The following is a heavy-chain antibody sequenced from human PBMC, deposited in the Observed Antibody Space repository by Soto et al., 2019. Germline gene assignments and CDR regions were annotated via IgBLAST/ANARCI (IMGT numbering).Heavy chain of an antibody. D-gene: IGHD6-6*01. CDR1: GFSLSTSRMG. J-gene: IGHJ4*02. CDR3: VHRRSSSHLYY. CDR2: IYWDDDK. V-gene: IGHV2-5*02. Sequence: QITLKESGPTLVKPTQTLTLTCTFSGFSLSTSRMGVGWIRQPPGKALEWLALIYWDDDKRYSPSLKSRLTITKDTXKNQVVLTMTNMDPVDTATYYCVHRRSSSHLYYWGQGTLVTVSS.